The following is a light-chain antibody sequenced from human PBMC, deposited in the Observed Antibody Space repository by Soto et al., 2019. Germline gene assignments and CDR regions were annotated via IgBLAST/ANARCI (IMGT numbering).Light chain of an antibody. V-gene: IGLV1-40*01. CDR2: GNS. Sequence: QSVLTQPPSVSGAPGQRVTISRTGSSSNIGAGYDVHWYQQLPGTAPKLLIYGNSNRPSGVPDRFSGSKSGTSASLDITGLQAEYEADYYCQSYDSSLSGYVFGTGTKLTVL. CDR3: QSYDSSLSGYV. J-gene: IGLJ1*01. CDR1: SSNIGAGYD.